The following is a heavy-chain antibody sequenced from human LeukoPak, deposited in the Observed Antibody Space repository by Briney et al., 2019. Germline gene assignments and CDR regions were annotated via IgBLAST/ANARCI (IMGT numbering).Heavy chain of an antibody. V-gene: IGHV1-8*03. CDR3: ARAYSSSWYTPVYYYYMDV. CDR2: MNPNSGNT. D-gene: IGHD6-13*01. Sequence: ASVKVSXKASGYTFTSYDINWVRQATGQGLEWMGWMNPNSGNTGYAQKFQGRVTITRNTSISTAYMELSSLRSEDTAVYYCARAYSSSWYTPVYYYYMDVWGKGTTVTVSS. CDR1: GYTFTSYD. J-gene: IGHJ6*03.